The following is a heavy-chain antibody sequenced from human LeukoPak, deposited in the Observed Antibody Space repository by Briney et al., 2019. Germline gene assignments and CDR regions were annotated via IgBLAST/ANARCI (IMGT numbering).Heavy chain of an antibody. V-gene: IGHV4-34*01. J-gene: IGHJ4*02. CDR2: INHSGST. CDR3: ARGITSDY. D-gene: IGHD3-10*01. CDR1: GGSFSGYY. Sequence: SETLSLTCAVYGGSFSGYYWSWIRQPPGKGLEWIGEINHSGSTNYNPSLKSRVTISVDTSKNQFPLRLSSVTAAATAVYYCARGITSDYWGQGTLVTVSS.